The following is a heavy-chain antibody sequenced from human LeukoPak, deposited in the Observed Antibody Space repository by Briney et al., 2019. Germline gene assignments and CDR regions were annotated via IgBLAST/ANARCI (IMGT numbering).Heavy chain of an antibody. CDR3: ARVLDYYDSSGSNYYMDV. CDR1: GGSISSYY. D-gene: IGHD3-22*01. V-gene: IGHV4-39*07. Sequence: SETLSLTCTVSGGSISSYYWSWIRQPPGKGLEWIGSIYYSGSTYYNPSLKSRVTISVDTPKNQFSLKLSSVTAADTAVYYCARVLDYYDSSGSNYYMDVWGKGTTVTVSS. CDR2: IYYSGST. J-gene: IGHJ6*03.